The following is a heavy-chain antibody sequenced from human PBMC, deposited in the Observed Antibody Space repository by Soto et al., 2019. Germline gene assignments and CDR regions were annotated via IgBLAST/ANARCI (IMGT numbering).Heavy chain of an antibody. CDR2: IYHSGST. CDR1: GGSINSGGYS. CDR3: AGGRWRTEAAPLPYYYTALDV. D-gene: IGHD6-13*01. V-gene: IGHV4-30-2*01. J-gene: IGHJ6*02. Sequence: PSETLSLTCAVSGGSINSGGYSWSWIRQPPGRGLEWIGYIYHSGSTYYNPSLKSRLSISVDRSRDQFSLKLSSVTAADTAVYYCAGGRWRTEAAPLPYYYTALDVWGQGTTVTVSS.